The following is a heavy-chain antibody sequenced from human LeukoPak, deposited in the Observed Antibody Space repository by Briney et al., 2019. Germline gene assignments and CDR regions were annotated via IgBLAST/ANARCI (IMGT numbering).Heavy chain of an antibody. CDR3: ARAHRNWGPHWYFDL. J-gene: IGHJ2*01. V-gene: IGHV3-13*01. CDR2: IGTAGDT. D-gene: IGHD7-27*01. CDR1: GFTFSSYG. Sequence: GGSLRLPCAASGFTFSSYGMHWVRQAPGKGLEWVSAIGTAGDTYYPGSVKGRFTISRENAKNSLYLQMNSLRAEDTAVYYCARAHRNWGPHWYFDLWGRGTLVTVSS.